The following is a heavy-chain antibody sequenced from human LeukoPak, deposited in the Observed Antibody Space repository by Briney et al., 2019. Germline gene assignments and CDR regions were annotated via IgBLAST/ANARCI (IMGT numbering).Heavy chain of an antibody. CDR3: AREAFFYDTTGNINPQDYFDY. J-gene: IGHJ4*02. D-gene: IGHD3-22*01. CDR2: IYTSGGT. CDR1: GASVSNYY. V-gene: IGHV4-4*07. Sequence: SETLSLTCAVSGASVSNYYCSWIRQSAGKGLQWIGHIYTSGGTNYNASLKGRVTMSVNTTKNKISLKSTSVTAADKAIYYCAREAFFYDTTGNINPQDYFDYWGQGILVTVSS.